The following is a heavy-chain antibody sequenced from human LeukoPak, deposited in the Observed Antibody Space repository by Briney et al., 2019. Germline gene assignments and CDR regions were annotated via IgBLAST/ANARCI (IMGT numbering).Heavy chain of an antibody. J-gene: IGHJ5*02. V-gene: IGHV1-18*04. CDR2: ISAYNGNT. D-gene: IGHD6-13*01. CDR1: GYTFTGYY. CDR3: ARLSAASINWFDP. Sequence: ASVKVSCKASGYTFTGYYMHWVRQAPGQGLEWMGWISAYNGNTNYAQKLQGRVTMTTDTSTSTAYMELRSLRSDDTAVYYCARLSAASINWFDPWGQGTLVTVSS.